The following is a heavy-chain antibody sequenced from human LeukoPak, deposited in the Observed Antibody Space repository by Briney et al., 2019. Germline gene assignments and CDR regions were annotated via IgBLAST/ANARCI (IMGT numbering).Heavy chain of an antibody. CDR3: ARHRSSWAEFDY. V-gene: IGHV4-34*01. CDR1: GGSFSGYY. D-gene: IGHD6-13*01. CDR2: IYYSGST. Sequence: SETLSPTCAVYGGSFSGYYWSWIRQPPGKGLEWIGSIYYSGSTYYNPSLKSRVTISVDTSKNQFSLKLSSVTAADTAVYYCARHRSSWAEFDYWGQGTLVTVSS. J-gene: IGHJ4*02.